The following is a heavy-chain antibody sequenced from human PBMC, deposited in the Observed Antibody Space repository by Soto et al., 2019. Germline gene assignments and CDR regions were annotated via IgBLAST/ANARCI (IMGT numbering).Heavy chain of an antibody. J-gene: IGHJ4*02. CDR1: GFTFSSSW. V-gene: IGHV3-74*01. CDR3: ARGGGSGNPAFDY. D-gene: IGHD2-15*01. CDR2: LKSDGSTT. Sequence: PGGSLRLSCAASGFTFSSSWMHWVRQAPGKGLVWVSHLKSDGSTTIYADSVKGRFTISRDNAKNTLYVQMNSLRPEDTAVYYCARGGGSGNPAFDYWGQGTLVTVST.